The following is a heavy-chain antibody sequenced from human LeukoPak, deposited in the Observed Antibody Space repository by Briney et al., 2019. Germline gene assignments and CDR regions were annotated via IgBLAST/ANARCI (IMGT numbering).Heavy chain of an antibody. V-gene: IGHV1-69*06. D-gene: IGHD2-2*02. CDR3: ARVPVVPAAIGLWYFDL. J-gene: IGHJ2*01. CDR1: GGTFSSYA. CDR2: IIPIFGTA. Sequence: SVKVSCKASGGTFSSYAISWVRQAPGQGLEWMGGIIPIFGTANYAQKFQGRVTITADKSTSTAYMELSSLRSEDTAVYYCARVPVVPAAIGLWYFDLWAVAPWSLSPQ.